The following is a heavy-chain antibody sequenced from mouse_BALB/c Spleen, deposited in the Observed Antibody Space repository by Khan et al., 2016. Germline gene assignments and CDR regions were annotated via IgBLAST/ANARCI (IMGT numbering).Heavy chain of an antibody. CDR1: GFTFSSYG. Sequence: EVELVESGGDLVKPGGSLKLSCAASGFTFSSYGMSWVRQTPDKRLEWVATISSGGSYTYYPDSVKGRFTISRDNAKYTLYLQMSSLKSEDTAMYYCARQFITTVVADYWGQGTTLTVSS. CDR2: ISSGGSYT. CDR3: ARQFITTVVADY. J-gene: IGHJ2*01. V-gene: IGHV5-6*01. D-gene: IGHD1-1*01.